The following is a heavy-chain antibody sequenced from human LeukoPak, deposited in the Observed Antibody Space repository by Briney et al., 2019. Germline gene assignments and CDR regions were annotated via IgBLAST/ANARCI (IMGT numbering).Heavy chain of an antibody. Sequence: SETLSLTSTVSGGSVSSGSYYWSWIRQPPGKGLEWIGYIYYSGSTSYNPSLKSRVTISVDTSRTRFSLKVSSVTAADTAVYYCARAYCSRTSCYIDYWGQGALVTVSS. CDR1: GGSVSSGSYY. V-gene: IGHV4-61*01. D-gene: IGHD2-2*02. J-gene: IGHJ4*02. CDR2: IYYSGST. CDR3: ARAYCSRTSCYIDY.